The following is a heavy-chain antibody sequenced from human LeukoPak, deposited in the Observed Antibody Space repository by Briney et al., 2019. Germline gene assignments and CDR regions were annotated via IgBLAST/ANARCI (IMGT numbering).Heavy chain of an antibody. J-gene: IGHJ4*02. D-gene: IGHD4-23*01. CDR3: ARDCGNSVSHFDY. Sequence: GASVKVSCKASGYTFTSYGISWVRQAPGQGLEWMGWISAYNGNTNYAQKLQGRVTMTRDTSTSTVYMELSSLRSEDTAVYYCARDCGNSVSHFDYWGQGTLVTVSS. V-gene: IGHV1-18*01. CDR2: ISAYNGNT. CDR1: GYTFTSYG.